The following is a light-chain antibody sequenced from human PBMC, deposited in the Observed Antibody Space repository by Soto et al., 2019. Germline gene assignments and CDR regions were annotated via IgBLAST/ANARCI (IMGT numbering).Light chain of an antibody. CDR2: DAS. CDR1: QSVSNNY. Sequence: EIVLTQSPGTLSLFPGERAALSCRASQSVSNNYLAWYQLKPGQAPRLLIFDASSRATDTPDRFSGSGSGTDFTLTISRPEPEDFAVYYCQLYGSSPRTFGQGTKLEIK. V-gene: IGKV3-20*01. J-gene: IGKJ2*01. CDR3: QLYGSSPRT.